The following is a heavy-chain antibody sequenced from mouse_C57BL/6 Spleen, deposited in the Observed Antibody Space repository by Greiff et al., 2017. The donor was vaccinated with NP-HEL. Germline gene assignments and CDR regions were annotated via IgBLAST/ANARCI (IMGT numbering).Heavy chain of an antibody. D-gene: IGHD1-1*02. V-gene: IGHV14-4*01. Sequence: VQLQQSGAELVRPGASVKLSCTASGFNIKDYYMHWVKQRPEQGLEWIGWIDPENGDTEYASKFQGKATITADTSSNTAYLQLSSLTSEDTAVYCCTTNVLSAMDYWGQGTSVTVSS. CDR1: GFNIKDYY. CDR2: IDPENGDT. CDR3: TTNVLSAMDY. J-gene: IGHJ4*01.